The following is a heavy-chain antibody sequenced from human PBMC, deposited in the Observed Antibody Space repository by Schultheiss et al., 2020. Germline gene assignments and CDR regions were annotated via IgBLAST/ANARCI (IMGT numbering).Heavy chain of an antibody. V-gene: IGHV3-33*01. CDR2: IWYDGSNK. Sequence: SLRLSCAASGFTFSSYVMHWVRQAPGKGLEWVAVIWYDGSNKYYADSVKGRFTISRDNSKNTLYLQMNSLRAEDTAVYYCARALELLGEGEFDYWGQGTLVTVSS. J-gene: IGHJ4*02. CDR3: ARALELLGEGEFDY. D-gene: IGHD3-16*01. CDR1: GFTFSSYV.